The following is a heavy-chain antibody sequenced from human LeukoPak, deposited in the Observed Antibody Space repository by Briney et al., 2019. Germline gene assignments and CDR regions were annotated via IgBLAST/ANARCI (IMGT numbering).Heavy chain of an antibody. J-gene: IGHJ3*02. Sequence: GGSLRLSCAASGFTFSSYIMNWVRQAPGKGLEGFSYISSSSSTIYYADSVKGRFTISRDNAKNSLYLQMNSLRAEDTAVYYCASHYRYPWNKGAFDIWGQGTMVTVSS. CDR3: ASHYRYPWNKGAFDI. V-gene: IGHV3-48*04. D-gene: IGHD1-14*01. CDR2: ISSSSSTI. CDR1: GFTFSSYI.